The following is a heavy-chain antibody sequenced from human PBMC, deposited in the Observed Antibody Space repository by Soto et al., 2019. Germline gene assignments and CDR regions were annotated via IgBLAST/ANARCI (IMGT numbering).Heavy chain of an antibody. CDR1: GGSISSGGYS. CDR3: ARGRHYYDSSGYYYDPSMDV. J-gene: IGHJ6*02. CDR2: IYHSGSI. V-gene: IGHV4-30-2*01. D-gene: IGHD3-22*01. Sequence: SETLSLTCAVSGGSISSGGYSWSWIRQPPGKGLEWIGYIYHSGSIYYNPSLKSRVTISVDRSKNQFSLKLSSVTAADTAVYYCARGRHYYDSSGYYYDPSMDVWGQGTTVTVSS.